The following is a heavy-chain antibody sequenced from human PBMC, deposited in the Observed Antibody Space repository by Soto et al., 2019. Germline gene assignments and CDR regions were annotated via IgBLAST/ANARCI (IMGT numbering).Heavy chain of an antibody. Sequence: GGSLRLSCEASGFTLRNYAMTWVRQAPGKGLEWASLISANDVGTYYAESVKTRFTISTDQSRNTVYLQMDSLRADDTAIYYCAKAKNDYNWDNRPPFDYWGQGTLVTVSS. CDR3: AKAKNDYNWDNRPPFDY. D-gene: IGHD1-20*01. CDR2: ISANDVGT. V-gene: IGHV3-23*01. CDR1: GFTLRNYA. J-gene: IGHJ4*02.